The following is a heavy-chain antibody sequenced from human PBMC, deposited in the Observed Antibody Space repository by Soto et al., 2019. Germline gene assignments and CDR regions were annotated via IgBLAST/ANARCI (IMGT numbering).Heavy chain of an antibody. V-gene: IGHV1-18*01. D-gene: IGHD2-15*01. CDR1: GYTFTSYG. CDR2: ISAYNGNT. CDR3: AREMGYCSGGSCQTGWFDP. J-gene: IGHJ5*02. Sequence: GASVKVSCKASGYTFTSYGISWVRQAPGQGLEWMGWISAYNGNTNYAQKLQGRVTMTTDTSTSTAYMELRSLRSDDTAVYYCAREMGYCSGGSCQTGWFDPWGQGTLVTAPQ.